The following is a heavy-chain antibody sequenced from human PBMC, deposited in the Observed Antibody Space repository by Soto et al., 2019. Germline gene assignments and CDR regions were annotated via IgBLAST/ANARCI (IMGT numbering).Heavy chain of an antibody. V-gene: IGHV5-51*01. CDR3: AMGLRTRGERPAYFDY. D-gene: IGHD3-16*01. CDR1: GYSFTSYW. J-gene: IGHJ4*02. CDR2: IYPGDSDT. Sequence: GESLKISCKGSGYSFTSYWLGWVRQMPGKGLGWMGIIYPGDSDTRYSPSFQGQVTISADKSISTAYLQWSSLKASDTAMYYCAMGLRTRGERPAYFDYWGQGTLVTVSS.